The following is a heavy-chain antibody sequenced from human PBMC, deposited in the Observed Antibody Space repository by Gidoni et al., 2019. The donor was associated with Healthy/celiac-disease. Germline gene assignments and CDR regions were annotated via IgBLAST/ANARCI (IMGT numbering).Heavy chain of an antibody. CDR1: GGTFSIYE. CDR3: ARDMGDYPLYYYYGMDV. Sequence: QVQLEQSGAGVKKHGSSVKVSCKAAGGTFSIYEISWVRQAPGQGLEWMGRIVPILGIANYAQKFQGRVTITADKSTSTAYMELSSLRSEDTAVYYCARDMGDYPLYYYYGMDVWGQGTTVTVSS. J-gene: IGHJ6*02. V-gene: IGHV1-69*04. D-gene: IGHD4-17*01. CDR2: IVPILGIA.